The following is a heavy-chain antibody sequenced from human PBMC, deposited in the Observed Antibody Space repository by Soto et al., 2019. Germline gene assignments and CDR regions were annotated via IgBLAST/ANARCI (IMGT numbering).Heavy chain of an antibody. D-gene: IGHD3-22*01. Sequence: EVQLVESGGGLVQPGGSLRLSCAASGFTFSSYSMNWVRQAPGKGLEWVSYISSSSSYIYYGDSVKGRFTISRDNAKNSLYLQMNSLRAEDTATYYCARVHYYDSSGFYLWGQGTLVTVSS. V-gene: IGHV3-21*05. CDR1: GFTFSSYS. CDR3: ARVHYYDSSGFYL. J-gene: IGHJ4*02. CDR2: ISSSSSYI.